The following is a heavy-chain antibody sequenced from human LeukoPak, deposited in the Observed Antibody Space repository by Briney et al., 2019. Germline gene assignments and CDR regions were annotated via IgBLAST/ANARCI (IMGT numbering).Heavy chain of an antibody. CDR3: ARDVDIVLVVAAKSFDY. CDR1: GFTFSSYS. Sequence: GGSLRLSCAASGFTFSSYSMNWVRQAPGRGLEWVSSISSSSSYIYYADSVKGRFTISRDNAKNSLYLQMNSLRAEDTAVYYCARDVDIVLVVAAKSFDYWGQGTLVTASS. J-gene: IGHJ4*02. D-gene: IGHD2-15*01. CDR2: ISSSSSYI. V-gene: IGHV3-21*01.